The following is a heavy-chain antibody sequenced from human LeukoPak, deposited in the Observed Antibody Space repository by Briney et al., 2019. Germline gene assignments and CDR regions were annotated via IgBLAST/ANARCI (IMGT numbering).Heavy chain of an antibody. D-gene: IGHD2-2*01. J-gene: IGHJ4*02. CDR2: ILYDGSKQ. CDR1: GFTFSTYT. Sequence: GGSLRLSCAASGFTFSTYTMHWVRQAPGKGLEWVAVILYDGSKQYYAHSVRGRFTVSRDNSKNTLYLQMNSLRAEDTATYYCARVDCSTTSCSPFDYWGQGTLVTVSS. V-gene: IGHV3-30*01. CDR3: ARVDCSTTSCSPFDY.